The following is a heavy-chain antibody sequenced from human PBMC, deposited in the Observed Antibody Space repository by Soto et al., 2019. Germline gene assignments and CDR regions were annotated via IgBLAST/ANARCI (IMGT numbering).Heavy chain of an antibody. CDR3: ARDWVDCSSPSCYALYYYHMDV. J-gene: IGHJ6*03. D-gene: IGHD2-2*01. CDR1: GFTFSSYG. V-gene: IGHV3-33*01. Sequence: GGSLRLSCAASGFTFSSYGMHWVRQAPGKGLEWVAVIWYDGSNKYYADSVKGRFTISRDNSKNTLYLQMNSLRAEDTAVYYRARDWVDCSSPSCYALYYYHMDVWGKGTTVTVSS. CDR2: IWYDGSNK.